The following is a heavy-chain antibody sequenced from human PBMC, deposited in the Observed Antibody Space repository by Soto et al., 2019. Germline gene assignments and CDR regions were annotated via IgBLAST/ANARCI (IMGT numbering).Heavy chain of an antibody. J-gene: IGHJ4*02. D-gene: IGHD3-22*01. CDR2: IIPILGIA. CDR1: GGTFSSYT. Sequence: SVKVSCKASGGTFSSYTISWVRQAPGQGLEWMGRIIPILGIANYAQKFQGRVTITADKSTSTAYMELSSLRSEDTAVYYCASHKGTYYYDSSGYSLFDYWGQGALVTVSS. V-gene: IGHV1-69*02. CDR3: ASHKGTYYYDSSGYSLFDY.